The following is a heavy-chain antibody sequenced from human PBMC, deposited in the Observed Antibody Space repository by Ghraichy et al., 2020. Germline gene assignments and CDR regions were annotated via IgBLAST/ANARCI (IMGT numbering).Heavy chain of an antibody. CDR1: GGSISSYY. CDR2: IYYTGTT. V-gene: IGHV4-59*01. CDR3: ARDLPARGSDWFDP. Sequence: SETLSLTCTVSGGSISSYYWSWIRQPPGKGLEWIGYIYYTGTTNYNPSLKSRVTMSVDTSKNQFSLKLTSVTAADTAVYYCARDLPARGSDWFDPWGQGTLVTVSS. D-gene: IGHD3-10*01. J-gene: IGHJ5*02.